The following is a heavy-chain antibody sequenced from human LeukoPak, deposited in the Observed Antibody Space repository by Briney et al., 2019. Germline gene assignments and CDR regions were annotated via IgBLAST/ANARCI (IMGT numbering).Heavy chain of an antibody. CDR1: GGSISSYY. V-gene: IGHV4-59*01. J-gene: IGHJ5*02. CDR2: IYYSGST. CDR3: ARDSLGASNWFAP. Sequence: PSETLSLTCTVSGGSISSYYWSWIRQPPGKGLEWIGYIYYSGSTNYNPSLKSRVTISVDTSKNQFSLKLSSVTAADTAVYYCARDSLGASNWFAPWGQETLVTVSS. D-gene: IGHD1-26*01.